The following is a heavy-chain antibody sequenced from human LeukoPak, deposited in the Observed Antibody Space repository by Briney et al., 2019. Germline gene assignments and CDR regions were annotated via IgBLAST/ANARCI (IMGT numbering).Heavy chain of an antibody. CDR1: GGSFSGYY. Sequence: SETLSLTCAVYGGSFSGYYWSWIRQPPGKGLEWIGEISHSGSTNYNPSLKSRVTISVDTSKNQFSLKLSSVTAADTAVYYCARGLLPYYYDSSGYNVYFDYWGQGTLVTVSS. CDR3: ARGLLPYYYDSSGYNVYFDY. V-gene: IGHV4-34*01. J-gene: IGHJ4*02. CDR2: ISHSGST. D-gene: IGHD3-22*01.